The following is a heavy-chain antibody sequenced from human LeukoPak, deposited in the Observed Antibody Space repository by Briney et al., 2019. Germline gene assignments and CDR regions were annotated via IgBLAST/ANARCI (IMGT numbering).Heavy chain of an antibody. J-gene: IGHJ4*02. Sequence: GGSLRLSCAASGFTFNTFNMNWVRQAPGKGLEWVSSITSGGDYIYYADSVKGRFTTSRDNAKNSLSLQLNSLRVEDTAVYYCARGHYDVLAASYKWTPDYWGQGTLVTVSP. V-gene: IGHV3-21*01. CDR1: GFTFNTFN. CDR3: ARGHYDVLAASYKWTPDY. D-gene: IGHD3-9*01. CDR2: ITSGGDYI.